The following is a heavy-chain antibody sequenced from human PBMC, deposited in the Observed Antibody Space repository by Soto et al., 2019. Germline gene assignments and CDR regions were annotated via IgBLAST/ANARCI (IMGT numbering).Heavy chain of an antibody. D-gene: IGHD4-4*01. CDR3: AGGQRRQGEGMLTTYY. CDR2: IYYSGST. J-gene: IGHJ4*02. CDR1: CGSISSYY. Sequence: QVQLHESGPGLVKPSETLSLTCTVSCGSISSYYWSWIPQPPGKGLECIGYIYYSGSTNYNPSLISRATTSEDASKNQFSRRLSAVTAADTAVYYRAGGQRRQGEGMLTTYYWGQRTLVTVS. V-gene: IGHV4-59*08.